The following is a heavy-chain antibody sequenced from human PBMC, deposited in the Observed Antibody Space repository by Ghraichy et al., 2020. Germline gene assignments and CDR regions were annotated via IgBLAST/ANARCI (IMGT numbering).Heavy chain of an antibody. CDR2: IYYSGDT. CDR1: GGSISSSDYY. J-gene: IGHJ5*02. Sequence: SETLSLTCTVSGGSISSSDYYWSWIRQHPGKGLEWIGYIYYSGDTYYNPSLKSRATISVDTSKNQFTLKLTSVTAADTAVYYCARSAPNNWFDPWGQGTLLSVCS. V-gene: IGHV4-31*03. CDR3: ARSAPNNWFDP.